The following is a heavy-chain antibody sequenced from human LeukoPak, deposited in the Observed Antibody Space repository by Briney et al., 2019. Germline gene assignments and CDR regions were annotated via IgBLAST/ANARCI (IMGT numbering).Heavy chain of an antibody. Sequence: PSETLSLTCAVSGGSISSSNWWSWVRQPPGKGLEWIGEIYHSGSTNYNPSLKSRVTISVDTPKNQFSLKLSSVTAADTAVYYCARASTMIVGTNNYYYGMDVWGQGTTVTVSS. J-gene: IGHJ6*02. CDR2: IYHSGST. CDR1: GGSISSSNW. D-gene: IGHD3-22*01. V-gene: IGHV4-4*02. CDR3: ARASTMIVGTNNYYYGMDV.